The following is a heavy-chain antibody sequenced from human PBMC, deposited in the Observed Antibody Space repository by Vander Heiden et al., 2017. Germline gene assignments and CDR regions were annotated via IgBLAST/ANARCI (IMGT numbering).Heavy chain of an antibody. CDR3: AKAVGLPAAILGWFDP. D-gene: IGHD2-2*02. CDR1: GFTFSKYG. J-gene: IGHJ5*02. V-gene: IGHV3-30*18. Sequence: QLVESGGGVVQPGRALRLSWAASGFTFSKYGMHWVRQARGKGLEWVAVISYDGSNKYYADSVKGRFTISRDNSQNTRYLQVNSLRAEDTAVYHCAKAVGLPAAILGWFDPWGQGTLVTVSS. CDR2: ISYDGSNK.